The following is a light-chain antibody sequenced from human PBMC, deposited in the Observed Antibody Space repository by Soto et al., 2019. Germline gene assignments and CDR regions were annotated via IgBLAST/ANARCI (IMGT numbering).Light chain of an antibody. J-gene: IGKJ3*01. CDR1: QYINTY. V-gene: IGKV1-39*01. CDR3: QHNYSTPR. Sequence: DIQMTQSPSSLSASVGDRVTVTCRASQYINTYLNWYQQRPGKAPKLLIYAAYSLQNGVPSRFSGSGSGTDFTLTISSLQPEDFATYYCQHNYSTPRFGPGTKVDV. CDR2: AAY.